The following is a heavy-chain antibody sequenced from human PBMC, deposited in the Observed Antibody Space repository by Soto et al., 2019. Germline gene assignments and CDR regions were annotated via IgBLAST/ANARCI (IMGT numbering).Heavy chain of an antibody. J-gene: IGHJ6*03. D-gene: IGHD3-3*01. V-gene: IGHV4-59*01. CDR1: GGSISSYY. CDR3: ARVGSYDFWSGVGSLFDYYYYMDV. CDR2: IYYSGST. Sequence: NPSETLSLTCTVSGGSISSYYWSWIRQPPGKGLEWIGYIYYSGSTNYNPSLKSRVTISVDTSKNQFSLKLSSVTAADTAVYYCARVGSYDFWSGVGSLFDYYYYMDVWGKGTTVTVSS.